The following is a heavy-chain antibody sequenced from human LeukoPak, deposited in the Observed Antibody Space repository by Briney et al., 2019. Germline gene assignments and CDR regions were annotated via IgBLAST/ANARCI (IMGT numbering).Heavy chain of an antibody. D-gene: IGHD1-26*01. CDR1: GGSISSSSYY. CDR3: ARRGRTSLGAFDI. Sequence: PSETLSLTCTVSGGSISSSSYYWGWIRQPPGKGLEWIGSIYYSGSTYYNPSLKSRVTISVDTSKNQFSLKLSSVTAADTAVYYCARRGRTSLGAFDIWGQGTMVTVSS. J-gene: IGHJ3*02. CDR2: IYYSGST. V-gene: IGHV4-39*07.